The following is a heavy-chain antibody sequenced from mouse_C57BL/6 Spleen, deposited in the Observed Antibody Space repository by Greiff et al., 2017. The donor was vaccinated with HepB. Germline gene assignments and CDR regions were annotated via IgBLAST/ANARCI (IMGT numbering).Heavy chain of an antibody. CDR3: AIPLDYGNFEVYFDY. D-gene: IGHD2-1*01. J-gene: IGHJ2*01. Sequence: QVQLKQPGAELVKPGASVKVSCKASGYTFTSYWMHWVKQRPGQGLEWIGRIHPSDSDTNYNQKFKGKATLTVDKSSSTAYMQLSSLTSEDSAVYYCAIPLDYGNFEVYFDYWGQGTTLTVSS. CDR2: IHPSDSDT. CDR1: GYTFTSYW. V-gene: IGHV1-74*01.